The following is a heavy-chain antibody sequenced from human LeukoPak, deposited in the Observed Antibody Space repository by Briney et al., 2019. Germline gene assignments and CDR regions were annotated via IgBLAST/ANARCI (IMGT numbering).Heavy chain of an antibody. D-gene: IGHD3-22*01. V-gene: IGHV3-23*01. CDR1: GFTFSSYA. J-gene: IGHJ3*01. CDR2: ISGSAYST. CDR3: ARNTSGFKLGDAFDV. Sequence: GGSLRLSCAASGFTFSSYAMTWVRQAPGKGLEWISAISGSAYSTSYADSVKGRFTISRDNSKNTLYLQMNSLRAEDTAIYYCARNTSGFKLGDAFDVWGQGTMVTVSS.